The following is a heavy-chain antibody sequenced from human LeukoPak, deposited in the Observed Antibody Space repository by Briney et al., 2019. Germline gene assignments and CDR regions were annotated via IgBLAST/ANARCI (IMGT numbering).Heavy chain of an antibody. D-gene: IGHD6-19*01. CDR2: INHSGST. J-gene: IGHJ3*02. CDR1: GGSFSGYY. Sequence: SETLSLTCAVYGGSFSGYYWSWIRQPPGKGLEWIGEINHSGSTNYNPSLKSRVTISVDTSKNQFSLKLSSVTAADTAVYYCARRVAGGAFDIWGQGTMVTVSS. CDR3: ARRVAGGAFDI. V-gene: IGHV4-34*01.